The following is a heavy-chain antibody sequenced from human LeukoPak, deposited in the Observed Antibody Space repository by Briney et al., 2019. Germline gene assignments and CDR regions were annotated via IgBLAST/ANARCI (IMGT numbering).Heavy chain of an antibody. CDR2: IYYSGST. D-gene: IGHD2-8*01. V-gene: IGHV4-59*01. CDR3: ARTRSDNGYYYYMDV. J-gene: IGHJ6*03. Sequence: SETLSLTCTVSGGSISSYYWSWVRQPPGKGLEWIGYIYYSGSTNYNPSLKSRVTISVDMSKNQFSLKLRSVTAADTAVYYCARTRSDNGYYYYMDVWGKGTTVTVSS. CDR1: GGSISSYY.